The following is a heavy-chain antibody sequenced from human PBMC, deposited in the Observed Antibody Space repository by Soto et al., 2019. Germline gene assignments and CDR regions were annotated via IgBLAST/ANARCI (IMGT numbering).Heavy chain of an antibody. Sequence: EVQLVESGGGLVQPGGSLRLSCAASGFTFSSYWMSWVRQAPGKGLEWVANIKQDGSEKYYVDSVKGRFTISRDNAKNPLYLQMNRLGAEDTGVYYCAGDGGGMDGWGQGTTVTVSS. V-gene: IGHV3-7*01. J-gene: IGHJ6*02. CDR3: AGDGGGMDG. D-gene: IGHD3-16*01. CDR1: GFTFSSYW. CDR2: IKQDGSEK.